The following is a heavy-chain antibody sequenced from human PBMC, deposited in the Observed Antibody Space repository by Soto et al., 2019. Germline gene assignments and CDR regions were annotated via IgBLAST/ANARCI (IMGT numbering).Heavy chain of an antibody. J-gene: IGHJ4*02. CDR1: GYTFTSYA. CDR3: ARSFRGIAAAPNFDY. CDR2: INAGNGNT. Sequence: GASVKVSCKASGYTFTSYAMHWVRQAPGQRLEWMGWINAGNGNTKYSQKFQGRVTITRDTSASTAYMELSSLRSEDTAVYYCARSFRGIAAAPNFDYWGQGTLVTVSS. D-gene: IGHD6-13*01. V-gene: IGHV1-3*01.